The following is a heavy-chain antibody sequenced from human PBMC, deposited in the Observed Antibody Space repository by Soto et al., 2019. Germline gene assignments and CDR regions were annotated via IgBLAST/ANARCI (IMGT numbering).Heavy chain of an antibody. CDR3: AREGLAAYYDFWSGYYRGYYFDY. J-gene: IGHJ4*02. CDR2: INAGNGNT. CDR1: GYTFTSYA. D-gene: IGHD3-3*01. V-gene: IGHV1-3*01. Sequence: GASVKVSCKASGYTFTSYAMHWVRQATEQRLEWMGWINAGNGNTKYSQKFQGRVTITRDTSASTAYMELSSLRSEDTAVYYCAREGLAAYYDFWSGYYRGYYFDYWGQGTLVTVSS.